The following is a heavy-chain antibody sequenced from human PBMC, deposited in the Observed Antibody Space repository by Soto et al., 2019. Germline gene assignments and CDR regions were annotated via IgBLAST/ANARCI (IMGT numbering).Heavy chain of an antibody. J-gene: IGHJ1*01. CDR3: ARDEDGGSYYYFQH. CDR1: GYTFTGYY. Sequence: ASVKVSCKASGYTFTGYYMHWVRQAPGQGLEWMGWINPNSGGTNYAQKFQGWVTMTRDTSISTAYMELSRLRSDDTAVYYCARDEDGGSYYYFQHWGQGTLVTVSS. D-gene: IGHD1-26*01. CDR2: INPNSGGT. V-gene: IGHV1-2*04.